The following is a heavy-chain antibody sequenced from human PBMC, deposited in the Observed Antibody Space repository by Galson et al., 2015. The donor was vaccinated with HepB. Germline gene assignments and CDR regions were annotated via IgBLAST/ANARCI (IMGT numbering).Heavy chain of an antibody. CDR2: DSDT. V-gene: IGHV5-51*01. CDR3: ARLWEGYGDYGAYFDY. Sequence: DSDTRYSPSFQGQVTISVDKSISTAYLQWSNLKASDAAMYYCARLWEGYGDYGAYFDYWGQGTLVTVYS. J-gene: IGHJ4*02. D-gene: IGHD4-17*01.